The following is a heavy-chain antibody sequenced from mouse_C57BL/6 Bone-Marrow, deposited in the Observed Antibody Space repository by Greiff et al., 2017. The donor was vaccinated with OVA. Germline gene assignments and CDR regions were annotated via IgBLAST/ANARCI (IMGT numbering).Heavy chain of an antibody. Sequence: QLQQSGAELARPGASVKMSCKASGYTFTSYTMHWVKQRPGQGLEWIGYINPSSGYTKYNQKFKDKATLTADKSSSTAYMQLSSLTSEDSAVEYGASPSYDGFNWYFDVWGTGTTVTVSS. J-gene: IGHJ1*03. V-gene: IGHV1-4*01. CDR1: GYTFTSYT. CDR3: ASPSYDGFNWYFDV. CDR2: INPSSGYT. D-gene: IGHD2-3*01.